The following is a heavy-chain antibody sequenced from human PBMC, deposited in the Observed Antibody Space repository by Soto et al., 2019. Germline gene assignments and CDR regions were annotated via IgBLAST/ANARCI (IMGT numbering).Heavy chain of an antibody. D-gene: IGHD2-21*01. V-gene: IGHV3-30-3*01. Sequence: QVQLVESGGGVVQPGRSLRLSCAASGFTFSSYAMHWVRQAPGKGLEWVAVISYDGSNKNYADSVKGRFTISRDNSKNTLYLQMNSLRAEDTAVYYCAREVSSAPFDYWGQGTLVTVSS. CDR3: AREVSSAPFDY. J-gene: IGHJ4*02. CDR1: GFTFSSYA. CDR2: ISYDGSNK.